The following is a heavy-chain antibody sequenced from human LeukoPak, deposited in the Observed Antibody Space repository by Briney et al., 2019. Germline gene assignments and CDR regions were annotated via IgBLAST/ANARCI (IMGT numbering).Heavy chain of an antibody. V-gene: IGHV3-48*01. CDR3: ARGLQLYHYDSSGYYYFDY. CDR2: ISSSSSTI. J-gene: IGHJ4*02. D-gene: IGHD3-22*01. CDR1: GFTFSSYS. Sequence: GGSLRLSCAASGFTFSSYSMNWVRQAPGKGLEWVSYISSSSSTIYYADSVKGRFTISRDNAKNSLYPQMNSLRAEDTAVYYCARGLQLYHYDSSGYYYFDYWGQGTLVTVSS.